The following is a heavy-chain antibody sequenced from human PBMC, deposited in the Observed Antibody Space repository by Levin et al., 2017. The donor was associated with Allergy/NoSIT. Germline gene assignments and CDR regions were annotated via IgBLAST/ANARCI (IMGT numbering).Heavy chain of an antibody. CDR3: AREGHYGSGSYGLGC. CDR2: IYSGGST. J-gene: IGHJ4*02. V-gene: IGHV3-53*01. Sequence: GGSLRLSCAASGFTVSSNYMSWVRQAPGKGLEWVSVIYSGGSTYYADSVKGRFTISRDNSKNTLYLQMNSLRAEDTAVYYCAREGHYGSGSYGLGCWGQGTLVTVSS. CDR1: GFTVSSNY. D-gene: IGHD3-10*01.